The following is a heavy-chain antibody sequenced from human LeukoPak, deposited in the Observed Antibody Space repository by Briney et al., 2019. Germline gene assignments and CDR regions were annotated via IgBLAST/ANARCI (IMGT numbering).Heavy chain of an antibody. CDR1: GSTFSSYA. CDR3: ARGPYYDFWSGYYVGEVDY. CDR2: INPNSGGT. Sequence: ASVKVSCKASGSTFSSYAISWVRQAPGQGLEWMGRINPNSGGTNYAHKFQGRGTMTRDTAITTAYMELSRLRSDDTDVYYCARGPYYDFWSGYYVGEVDYWGQGTLVTVSS. D-gene: IGHD3-3*01. J-gene: IGHJ4*02. V-gene: IGHV1-2*05.